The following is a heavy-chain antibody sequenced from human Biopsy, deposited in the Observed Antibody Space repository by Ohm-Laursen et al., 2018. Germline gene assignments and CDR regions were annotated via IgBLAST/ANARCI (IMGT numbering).Heavy chain of an antibody. D-gene: IGHD7-27*01. CDR2: ITNSGGTV. J-gene: IGHJ4*01. Sequence: SLRLSCSASGFTFRDYYMIWIRQPPGKGLEWVSYITNSGGTVYYEDSVKGRFTVSRDNAKNSLYLQMDRLRAEDTAVYYCVKHWGGYNFDSWGQGTLVTVSS. CDR1: GFTFRDYY. V-gene: IGHV3-11*01. CDR3: VKHWGGYNFDS.